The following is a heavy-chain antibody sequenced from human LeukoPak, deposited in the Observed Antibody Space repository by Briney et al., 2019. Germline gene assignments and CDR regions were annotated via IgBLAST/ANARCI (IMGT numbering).Heavy chain of an antibody. Sequence: GGSLRLSCAASGFTFSSYAMHWVRQAPGKGLEWVAVISYDGSNKYYADSVKGRFTISRDNAKKSLYLQMNSLRAEDTAVYYCARAHYYDSSGSTDAFDIWGQGTMVTVSS. V-gene: IGHV3-30-3*01. J-gene: IGHJ3*02. CDR1: GFTFSSYA. CDR3: ARAHYYDSSGSTDAFDI. CDR2: ISYDGSNK. D-gene: IGHD3-22*01.